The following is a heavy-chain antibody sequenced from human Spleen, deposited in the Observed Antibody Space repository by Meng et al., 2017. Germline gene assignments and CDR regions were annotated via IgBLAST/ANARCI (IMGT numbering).Heavy chain of an antibody. Sequence: QVQLKQWGSGLFKLSENLLITCVVSGGSFSDYYWSWLRQPPGKGLEWIGEINHSGSTNYNPSLESRATISVDTSQNNLSLKLSSVTAADSAVYYCARGPTTMAHDFDYWGQGTLVTVSS. CDR3: ARGPTTMAHDFDY. D-gene: IGHD4-11*01. V-gene: IGHV4-34*01. CDR2: INHSGST. J-gene: IGHJ4*02. CDR1: GGSFSDYY.